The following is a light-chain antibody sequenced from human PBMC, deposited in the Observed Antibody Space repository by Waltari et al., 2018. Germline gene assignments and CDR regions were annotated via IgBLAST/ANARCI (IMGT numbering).Light chain of an antibody. J-gene: IGLJ1*01. V-gene: IGLV7-43*01. Sequence: QTVVTQEPSLTVSPGGTVTLTCASTTGAVTGDHCPNWFQQKPGQSPRTLIYSTTNKHAWTPARFSGSLLGGKAALTLSGVQPEDEADYYCLLYYGGAQLVFGTGTKVTVL. CDR1: TGAVTGDHC. CDR3: LLYYGGAQLV. CDR2: STT.